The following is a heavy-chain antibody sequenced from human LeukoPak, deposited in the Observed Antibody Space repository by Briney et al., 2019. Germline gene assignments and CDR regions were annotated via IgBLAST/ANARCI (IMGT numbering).Heavy chain of an antibody. J-gene: IGHJ4*02. Sequence: ASVKVSCKASGYTFTSYGISWVRQAPGQGLEWMGWISAYNGNTNYAQKLQGRVTMTTDTSTSTAYMELRSLRSDDTAVYYCAGAPLYYYDSSGYFSLDYWGQGTLVTVSS. D-gene: IGHD3-22*01. CDR2: ISAYNGNT. CDR3: AGAPLYYYDSSGYFSLDY. V-gene: IGHV1-18*01. CDR1: GYTFTSYG.